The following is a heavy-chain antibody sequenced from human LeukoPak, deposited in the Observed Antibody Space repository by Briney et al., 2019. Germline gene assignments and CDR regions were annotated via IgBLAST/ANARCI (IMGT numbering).Heavy chain of an antibody. J-gene: IGHJ5*02. D-gene: IGHD7-27*01. CDR2: ISASGNT. CDR3: ARGGGGFNGGTWFDP. Sequence: SETLSLTCSVSGDSLNRGSYYWNWIWQPAGKGLEWLGRISASGNTNYNPSLKSRVTISVDASKNQFSLRLTSVTAADTAVYYCARGGGGFNGGTWFDPWGQGTLVTVSS. CDR1: GDSLNRGSYY. V-gene: IGHV4-61*02.